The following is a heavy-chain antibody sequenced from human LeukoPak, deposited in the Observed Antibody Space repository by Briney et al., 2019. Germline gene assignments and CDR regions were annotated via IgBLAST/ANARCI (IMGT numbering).Heavy chain of an antibody. D-gene: IGHD6-13*01. V-gene: IGHV3-23*01. Sequence: GGSLLLSCAASGFTFSSYAMAWGRPAPGKGLEWVSAISGSGGSTYYADSVKGRFTISRDNSKNTLYLQMNSLRAEDTAVYYCARPLSGDSSSSPDYWGQGTLVTVSS. CDR2: ISGSGGST. CDR1: GFTFSSYA. CDR3: ARPLSGDSSSSPDY. J-gene: IGHJ4*02.